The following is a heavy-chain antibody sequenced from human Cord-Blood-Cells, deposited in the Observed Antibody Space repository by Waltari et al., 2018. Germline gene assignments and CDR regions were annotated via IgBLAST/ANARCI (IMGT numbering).Heavy chain of an antibody. J-gene: IGHJ4*02. D-gene: IGHD6-13*01. V-gene: IGHV1-69*01. CDR2: IIPIVGTA. CDR3: ARDDGRGWPSSSFDY. CDR1: GAPFGSDP. Sequence: VQLVQAGAEVKKPGSSVTVSCKASGAPFGSDPISWVRQAPGQGLEWMGGIIPIVGTANYAQKFQGRVTITADESTSTAYMELSSLRSEDTAVYYCARDDGRGWPSSSFDYWGQGTLVTVSS.